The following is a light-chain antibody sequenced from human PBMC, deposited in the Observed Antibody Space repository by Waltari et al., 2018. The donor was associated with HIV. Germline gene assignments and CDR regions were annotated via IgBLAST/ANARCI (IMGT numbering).Light chain of an antibody. J-gene: IGLJ2*01. CDR2: DDS. V-gene: IGLV3-21*04. CDR1: NMGSKS. CDR3: QVWDSSSDHVV. Sequence: SYVLTQPPSVSVAPGKTARITCGGNNMGSKSVHWYQQKPGQAPVLVICDDSDRPSGIPKRCSGSNSGNTATLTSSRVEAGDEADYYCQVWDSSSDHVVFGGGTKLTVL.